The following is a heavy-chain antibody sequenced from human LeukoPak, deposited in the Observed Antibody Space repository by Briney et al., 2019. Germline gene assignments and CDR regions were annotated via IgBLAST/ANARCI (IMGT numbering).Heavy chain of an antibody. CDR3: ASSKLNP. Sequence: PGGSLRLSCAGSGLTFSSYAVTWVRQAPGKGLEWVSVIYSGGSTYYADSVKGRFTISRDNSKNTLYLQMNSLRAEDTAVYYCASSKLNPWGQGTLVTVSS. CDR2: IYSGGST. CDR1: GLTFSSYA. J-gene: IGHJ5*02. V-gene: IGHV3-66*01. D-gene: IGHD2-2*01.